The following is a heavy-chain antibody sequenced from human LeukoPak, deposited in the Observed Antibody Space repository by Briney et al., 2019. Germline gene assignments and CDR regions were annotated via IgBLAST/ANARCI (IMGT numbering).Heavy chain of an antibody. V-gene: IGHV1-58*02. Sequence: ASVKVSCKASGFTFTSSAMQWVRQARGQRLEWIGWIVVGSGNTNYAQKFQERVTITRDMSTSTAYMELTSLRSEDTAVYYCAWGGSYYNEGYFDYWGQGTLVTVSS. CDR2: IVVGSGNT. CDR1: GFTFTSSA. D-gene: IGHD3-10*01. CDR3: AWGGSYYNEGYFDY. J-gene: IGHJ4*02.